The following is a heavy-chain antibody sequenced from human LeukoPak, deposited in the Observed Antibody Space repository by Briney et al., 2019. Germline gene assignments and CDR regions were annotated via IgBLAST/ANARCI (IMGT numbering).Heavy chain of an antibody. J-gene: IGHJ3*02. CDR3: ARDLVTVTKGFDI. CDR2: INHSGST. CDR1: GGSFSGYY. Sequence: SETLSLTCAVYGGSFSGYYWSWIRQPPGKGLEWIGEINHSGSTNYNPSLKSRVTISIDTSKNEFSLKLTSVTAADTAVYYCARDLVTVTKGFDIWGQGTMVTVSS. D-gene: IGHD4-17*01. V-gene: IGHV4-34*01.